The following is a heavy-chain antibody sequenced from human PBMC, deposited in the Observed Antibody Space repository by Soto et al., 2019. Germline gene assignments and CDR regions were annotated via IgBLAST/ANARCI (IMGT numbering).Heavy chain of an antibody. D-gene: IGHD6-19*01. CDR3: AREKWGSGSRWLDP. V-gene: IGHV1-3*01. J-gene: IGHJ5*02. CDR2: INVGNGNT. CDR1: GYTYISYS. Sequence: VASVKVSCKASGYTYISYSMHWVRQAPGQRLEWMGWINVGNGNTKYSQNFQGRVTINQDTSASTAYMELSSLTSEDTAVYYCAREKWGSGSRWLDPWAQGTLVTAPQ.